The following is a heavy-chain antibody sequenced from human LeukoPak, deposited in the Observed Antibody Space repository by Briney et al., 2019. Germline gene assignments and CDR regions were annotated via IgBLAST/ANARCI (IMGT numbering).Heavy chain of an antibody. J-gene: IGHJ5*02. V-gene: IGHV1-69*13. CDR2: IIPIFGTA. Sequence: AASVKVSCKASGGTFSSYAISWVRQAPGQGLEWMGGIIPIFGTANYAQKFQGRVTITADESTSTAYMELSSLRSEDTAVYYCARLGYCSSTSCPNWFDPWGQGTLVTVSS. D-gene: IGHD2-2*01. CDR3: ARLGYCSSTSCPNWFDP. CDR1: GGTFSSYA.